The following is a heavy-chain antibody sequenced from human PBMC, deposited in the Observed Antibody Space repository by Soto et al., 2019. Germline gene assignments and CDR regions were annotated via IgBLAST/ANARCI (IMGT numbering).Heavy chain of an antibody. CDR1: GFNFDDYA. Sequence: GGSLRLSCAASGFNFDDYAMHWVRQAPGKGLEWVSLISGDGGSTYYADSVKGRFTISRDNSKNSLYLQMNSLRTEDTALYYCAKDIDYSNPYYYYGMDVWGQGTTVTVSS. V-gene: IGHV3-43*02. CDR3: AKDIDYSNPYYYYGMDV. CDR2: ISGDGGST. D-gene: IGHD4-4*01. J-gene: IGHJ6*02.